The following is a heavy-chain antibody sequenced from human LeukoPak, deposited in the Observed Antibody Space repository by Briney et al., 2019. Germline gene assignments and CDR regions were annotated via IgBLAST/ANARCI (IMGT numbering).Heavy chain of an antibody. J-gene: IGHJ4*02. Sequence: GGSLRLSCAASGFTFSSYEMNWVRQAPGKGLEWVSYISSSGSTIYYADSVKGRFTISRDNAKNSLYLQMNSLRAEDTAVYYCASLTTVTSHDEFDYWGQGTLVTVSS. CDR1: GFTFSSYE. CDR3: ASLTTVTSHDEFDY. D-gene: IGHD4-17*01. V-gene: IGHV3-48*03. CDR2: ISSSGSTI.